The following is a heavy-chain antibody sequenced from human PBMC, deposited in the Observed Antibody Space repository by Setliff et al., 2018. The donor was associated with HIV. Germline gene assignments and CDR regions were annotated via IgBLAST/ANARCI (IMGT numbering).Heavy chain of an antibody. CDR1: GASIGSYY. V-gene: IGHV4-4*07. CDR2: IYTSGNM. Sequence: SETLSLTCTVSGASIGSYYWNWFRQPAGKGLESLGRIYTSGNMIYNPSLKSRVTISVDTSKNQFSLKLSSVTAADTAVYYCARQDYYYDSSGYYRWWEPFSWYFDLWGRGTLVTVSS. CDR3: ARQDYYYDSSGYYRWWEPFSWYFDL. J-gene: IGHJ2*01. D-gene: IGHD3-22*01.